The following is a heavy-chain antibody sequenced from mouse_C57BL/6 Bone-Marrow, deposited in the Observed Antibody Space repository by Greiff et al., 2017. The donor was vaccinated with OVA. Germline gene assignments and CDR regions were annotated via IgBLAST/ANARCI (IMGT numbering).Heavy chain of an antibody. CDR3: ARYYSKDY. CDR1: GYTFTSYT. Sequence: QVHVKQSGAELARPGASVKMSCKASGYTFTSYTMHWVKQRPGQGLEWIGYINPSSGYTKYNQKFKDKATLTADKSSSTAYMQLSSLTSEDSAVYYCARYYSKDYWGQGTTLTVSS. D-gene: IGHD2-5*01. J-gene: IGHJ2*01. V-gene: IGHV1-4*01. CDR2: INPSSGYT.